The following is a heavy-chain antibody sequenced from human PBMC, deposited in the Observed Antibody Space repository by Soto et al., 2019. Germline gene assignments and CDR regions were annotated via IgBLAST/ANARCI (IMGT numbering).Heavy chain of an antibody. CDR3: ARGGWATVTPNWFDP. CDR2: IIPIFGTA. J-gene: IGHJ5*02. V-gene: IGHV1-69*13. CDR1: GVTFSSYA. Sequence: SVRVSCKASGVTFSSYAISWVRQAPGQGLEWMGGIIPIFGTANYAQKFQGRVTITADESTSTAYMELSSLRSEDTAVYYCARGGWATVTPNWFDPWGQGTLVTVSS. D-gene: IGHD4-17*01.